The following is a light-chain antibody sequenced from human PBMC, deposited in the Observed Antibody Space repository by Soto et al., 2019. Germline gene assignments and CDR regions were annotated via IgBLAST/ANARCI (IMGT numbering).Light chain of an antibody. J-gene: IGLJ1*01. V-gene: IGLV1-51*02. CDR1: SSNIGNYY. CDR2: END. Sequence: QSVLTQPPSVSAAPGQTVTMSCSGASSNIGNYYVSWHQQLPGTAPKLLIYENDKRPPGIPDRLSASKSGTSAALGIIGRRTGDEAADYCGTWDSSLSTFVFGTGTKLTVL. CDR3: GTWDSSLSTFV.